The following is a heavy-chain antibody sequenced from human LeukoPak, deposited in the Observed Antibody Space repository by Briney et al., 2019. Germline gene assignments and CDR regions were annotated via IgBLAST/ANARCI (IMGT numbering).Heavy chain of an antibody. Sequence: GGSLRLSCAASGFTFSSYWMSWVRQAPGKGLEWVAVISYDGSNKYYADSVKGRFTISRDNSKNTLYLQMNSLRAEDTAVYYCARALSGWYVGYGMDVWGQGTTVTVSS. J-gene: IGHJ6*02. CDR2: ISYDGSNK. D-gene: IGHD6-19*01. V-gene: IGHV3-30*03. CDR1: GFTFSSYW. CDR3: ARALSGWYVGYGMDV.